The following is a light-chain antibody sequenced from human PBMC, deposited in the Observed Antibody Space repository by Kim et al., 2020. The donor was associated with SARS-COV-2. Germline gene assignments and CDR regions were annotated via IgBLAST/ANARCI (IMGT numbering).Light chain of an antibody. J-gene: IGLJ2*01. CDR2: GKN. CDR1: SLRSYY. V-gene: IGLV3-19*01. Sequence: ALGPTVRFPCQGDSLRSYYATWYQQKPGQAPILVIYGKNNRPSGIPDRFSGSSSGNTASLTITGTQAGDEADYYCNSRDSNDNVVFGGGTKLTVL. CDR3: NSRDSNDNVV.